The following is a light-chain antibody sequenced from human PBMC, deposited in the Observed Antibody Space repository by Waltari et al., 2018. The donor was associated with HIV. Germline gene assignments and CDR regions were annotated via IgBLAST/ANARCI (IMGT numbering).Light chain of an antibody. J-gene: IGLJ2*01. CDR3: SSFATSDTLL. CDR1: SDAIGLYNF. Sequence: QSALTQPASVSGSPGQSITISSTGTSDAIGLYNFVSWYQKHPDKAPQLIIYGNTNRPSGVSYRFSGSKSDNTASLTISGLQAEDEADYYCSSFATSDTLLFGGGTKLTVL. CDR2: GNT. V-gene: IGLV2-14*01.